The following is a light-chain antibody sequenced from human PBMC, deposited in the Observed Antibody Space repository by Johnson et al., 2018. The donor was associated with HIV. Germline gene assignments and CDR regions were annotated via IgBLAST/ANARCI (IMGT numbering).Light chain of an antibody. CDR3: GTWDSSLSAGFYV. Sequence: QSVLTQPPSLSAAPGQKVTISCSGSSSDIGNNYVSWYQHLPGTAPKLLIYDNDKRPSGIPDRFSGSKSGTSATLGIAGLQTGDEADYYCGTWDSSLSAGFYVFGMGTKVTVL. CDR1: SSDIGNNY. V-gene: IGLV1-51*01. J-gene: IGLJ1*01. CDR2: DND.